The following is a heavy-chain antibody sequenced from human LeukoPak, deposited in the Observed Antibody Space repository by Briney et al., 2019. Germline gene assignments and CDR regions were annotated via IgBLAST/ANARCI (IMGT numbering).Heavy chain of an antibody. D-gene: IGHD6-19*01. V-gene: IGHV1-8*01. J-gene: IGHJ5*02. CDR1: GYTFTSYD. CDR2: MNPNSGNT. Sequence: ASVKVSCKASGYTFTSYDINWVRQATGQGLEWMGWMNPNSGNTGYAQKFQGRVTMTRNTSTSTAYMELSSLRSEDTAVYYCARVDRGWLLNWFDPWGQGTLVTVSS. CDR3: ARVDRGWLLNWFDP.